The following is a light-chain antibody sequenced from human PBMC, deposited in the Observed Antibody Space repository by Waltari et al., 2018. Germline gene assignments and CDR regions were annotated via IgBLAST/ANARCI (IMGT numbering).Light chain of an antibody. J-gene: IGLJ2*01. V-gene: IGLV3-1*01. CDR1: RLGNKF. CDR2: QDI. CDR3: QAGDSTSYVV. Sequence: SYELTQPPSVSVSPGQTASITCSGARLGNKFASWYQQTPGQSPLLVIYQDIKRPSGIPERFSGSISGNTATLTISETQAVDEADYYCQAGDSTSYVVFGGGTKLTVL.